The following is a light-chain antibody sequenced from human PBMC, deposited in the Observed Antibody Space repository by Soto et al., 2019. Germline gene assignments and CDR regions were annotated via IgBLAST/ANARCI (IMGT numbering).Light chain of an antibody. Sequence: QSVLAQPASVSGSPGQSITISCTGTRSDVGGYNYVSWYQHHPGKAPKLLIYEVTNRPAEVSNRFSGSKSGITASLTISGLQSEAEADYYCSSYTSGSTVIFGGGTKVTVL. V-gene: IGLV2-14*01. J-gene: IGLJ2*01. CDR3: SSYTSGSTVI. CDR1: RSDVGGYNY. CDR2: EVT.